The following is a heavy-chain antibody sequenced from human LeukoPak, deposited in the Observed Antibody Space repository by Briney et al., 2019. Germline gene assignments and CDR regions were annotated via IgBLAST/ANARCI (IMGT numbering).Heavy chain of an antibody. CDR1: GFTFSTYA. CDR3: LGYCSGGRCYSGGH. D-gene: IGHD2-15*01. Sequence: PGGSLRLSCAASGFTFSTYAMSWVRQAPGQGLEWVSTVSTSGGSIYYADSVKGRFTISRDNSKNTQYLQMNSLRAEDTAIYYCLGYCSGGRCYSGGHWGQGTLVTVSS. V-gene: IGHV3-23*01. J-gene: IGHJ4*02. CDR2: VSTSGGSI.